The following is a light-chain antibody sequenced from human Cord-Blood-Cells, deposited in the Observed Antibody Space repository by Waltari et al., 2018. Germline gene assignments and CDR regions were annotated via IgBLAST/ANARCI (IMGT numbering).Light chain of an antibody. J-gene: IGKJ2*01. Sequence: EIVMTQPPATLSLSPGERATLSCRASQSVSSNLALYQQKPGQAPRLLIYGASTRATGIPARFSGSGSGTEFTLTISSLQSEDFAVYYCQQYNNWPPYTFGQGTKLEIK. CDR2: GAS. V-gene: IGKV3-15*01. CDR3: QQYNNWPPYT. CDR1: QSVSSN.